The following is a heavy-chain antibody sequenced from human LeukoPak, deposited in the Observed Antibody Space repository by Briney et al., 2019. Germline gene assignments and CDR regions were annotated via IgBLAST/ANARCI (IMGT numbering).Heavy chain of an antibody. J-gene: IGHJ4*02. CDR1: GYTFPSYF. V-gene: IGHV1-46*01. Sequence: GASVKVSCKASGYTFPSYFMHWVRQAPGQGLEWMGIINPTGGSTTYAQKFQGRVTMTRDTSTSTVYMELSSLRSDDTAVYYCARDLGYCTNGVCHTRFDYWGQGALVAVSS. CDR2: INPTGGST. CDR3: ARDLGYCTNGVCHTRFDY. D-gene: IGHD2-8*01.